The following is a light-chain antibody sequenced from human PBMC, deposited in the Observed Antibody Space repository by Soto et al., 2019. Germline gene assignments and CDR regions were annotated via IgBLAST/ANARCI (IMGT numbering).Light chain of an antibody. CDR2: KAA. J-gene: IGKJ1*01. CDR1: PSISSW. CDR3: QQYNSYSTWS. V-gene: IGKV1-5*03. Sequence: DLQMTQSPSTLSASVGDRVTITCRASPSISSWLAWYQQKPGKAPKLLIYKAASLESGVPTRFSGSGSGTEFTLTFSSLQPDDFATYYCQQYNSYSTWSFGQGTKVEIK.